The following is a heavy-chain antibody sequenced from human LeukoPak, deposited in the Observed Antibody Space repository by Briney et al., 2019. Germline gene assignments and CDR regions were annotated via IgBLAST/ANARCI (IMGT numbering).Heavy chain of an antibody. CDR2: ISGSGGSI. D-gene: IGHD4-17*01. CDR1: GFTFSSYA. Sequence: GGSLRLSCAASGFTFSSYAMSWVRQAPGKGLEWVSAISGSGGSIYYADSVKGRFTISRDNAKNSLYLQMNSLRAEDTAIYYCVRGPTVTTRDGHWGQGTLVTVSS. J-gene: IGHJ4*02. V-gene: IGHV3-23*01. CDR3: VRGPTVTTRDGH.